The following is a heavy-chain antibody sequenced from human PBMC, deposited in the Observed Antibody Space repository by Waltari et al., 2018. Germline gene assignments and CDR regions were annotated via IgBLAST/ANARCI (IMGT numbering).Heavy chain of an antibody. CDR1: GGSIRSSY. D-gene: IGHD2-2*01. CDR2: IYPRGST. CDR3: ARESGDCSGTSCSLDY. Sequence: QVQLQESGPGLVKPSETLSLTCTVSGGSIRSSYWSWIRQPAGKGLEWIGRIYPRGSTNYKPSLRSRVTMSVDTSRNQFSLRLSSVTAADTAVYYCARESGDCSGTSCSLDYWGQGTLVTVSS. J-gene: IGHJ4*02. V-gene: IGHV4-4*07.